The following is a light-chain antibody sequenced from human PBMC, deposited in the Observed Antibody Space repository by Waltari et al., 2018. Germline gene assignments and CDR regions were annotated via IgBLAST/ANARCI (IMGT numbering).Light chain of an antibody. CDR3: QQFKTSPLT. J-gene: IGKJ5*01. Sequence: IKLTQYPSHLSASVGDRVPITCRTSPDIRNYLAWYQQKPGKSPNLLMYAAFTLQSGVPSRFSGSGSGTDFTLTISSLQPEDFATYYCQQFKTSPLTFGQGTRLEIK. V-gene: IGKV1-9*01. CDR1: PDIRNY. CDR2: AAF.